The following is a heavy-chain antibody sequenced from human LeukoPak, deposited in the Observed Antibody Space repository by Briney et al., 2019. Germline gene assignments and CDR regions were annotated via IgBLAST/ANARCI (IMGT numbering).Heavy chain of an antibody. Sequence: ASVKVSCKASGGTFISYAISWVRQAPGQGLEWMGGIIPIFGTANYAQKFQGRVTITADESTSTAYMELSSLRSEDTAVYYCARAWELLHPLGYWGQGTLVTVSS. CDR2: IIPIFGTA. CDR3: ARAWELLHPLGY. J-gene: IGHJ4*02. CDR1: GGTFISYA. V-gene: IGHV1-69*13. D-gene: IGHD1-26*01.